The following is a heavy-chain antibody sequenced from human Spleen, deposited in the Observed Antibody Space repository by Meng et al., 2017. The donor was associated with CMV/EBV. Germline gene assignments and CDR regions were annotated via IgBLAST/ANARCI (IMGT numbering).Heavy chain of an antibody. Sequence: ASVKVSCKASGYTFSSYGISWVRQAPGQGLEWVGWISAYNGNTNYAQKFQGRVTMTRDTSISTAYMELSRLRSDDTAVYYCARDITRYCSSTSCSDYWGQGTLVTVSS. CDR3: ARDITRYCSSTSCSDY. J-gene: IGHJ4*02. CDR2: ISAYNGNT. D-gene: IGHD2-2*01. V-gene: IGHV1-18*01. CDR1: GYTFSSYG.